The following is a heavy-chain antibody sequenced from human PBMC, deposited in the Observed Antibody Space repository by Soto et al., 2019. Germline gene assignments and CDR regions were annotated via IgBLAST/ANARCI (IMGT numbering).Heavy chain of an antibody. D-gene: IGHD3-22*01. J-gene: IGHJ4*02. Sequence: ASVKVSCKASGYTFTSYGISWVRQAPGQGLEWMGWISAYNGNTTYAQKLQGRVTMTTDTSTSTAYMELRSLRSDDTAVYYCAREVVAYYYDSSGYYPLDYWGQGTLVTVSS. V-gene: IGHV1-18*01. CDR3: AREVVAYYYDSSGYYPLDY. CDR1: GYTFTSYG. CDR2: ISAYNGNT.